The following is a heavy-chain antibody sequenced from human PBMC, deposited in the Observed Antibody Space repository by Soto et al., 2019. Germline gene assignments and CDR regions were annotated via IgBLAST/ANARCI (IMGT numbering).Heavy chain of an antibody. CDR2: ITNDGRST. CDR1: GFTFSRYW. J-gene: IGHJ4*02. D-gene: IGHD4-17*01. Sequence: EVQLVESGGGLVQPGESLRLSCAASGFTFSRYWMHWVRQGPGKGLVWVARITNDGRSTGYADSVKGRFTISRDNAKNTLYLQINSLRAEDRAVYYCARDGDGDYPVDYWGQGTLVTVSS. V-gene: IGHV3-74*01. CDR3: ARDGDGDYPVDY.